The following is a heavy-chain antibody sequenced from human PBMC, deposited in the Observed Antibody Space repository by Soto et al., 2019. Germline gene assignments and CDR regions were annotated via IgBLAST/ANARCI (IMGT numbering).Heavy chain of an antibody. D-gene: IGHD3-22*01. CDR3: LRARSNDSRPGC. CDR2: ITSSRTDI. V-gene: IGHV3-21*01. J-gene: IGHJ4*02. Sequence: LILSCAASGFTFSLYTMVWFRRAPGTGLEWGSSITSSRTDIYYTDSVKVRVTISRDNAKSSLYLQMDSLRAEDTASYYCLRARSNDSRPGCWGQGTLV. CDR1: GFTFSLYT.